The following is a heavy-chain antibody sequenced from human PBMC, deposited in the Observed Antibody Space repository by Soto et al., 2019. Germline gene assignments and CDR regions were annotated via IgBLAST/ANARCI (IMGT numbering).Heavy chain of an antibody. D-gene: IGHD2-2*01. CDR3: AKLAAAIYDAFDI. CDR1: GFTFSCYA. J-gene: IGHJ3*02. V-gene: IGHV3-23*01. CDR2: ISGSGGST. Sequence: GGSLRLSCAASGFTFSCYAMSWVRQAPGKGLEWVSAISGSGGSTYYADSVKGRFTISRDNSKNTLYLQMSSLRAEDTAVYYCAKLAAAIYDAFDIWGQGTMVTVSS.